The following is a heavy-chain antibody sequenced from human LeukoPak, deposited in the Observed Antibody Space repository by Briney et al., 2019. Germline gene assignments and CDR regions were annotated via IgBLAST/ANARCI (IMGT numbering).Heavy chain of an antibody. Sequence: GGSLRLSCAASGFTFSSYEMHWVRQAPGKGLEWVSYISSSGSTIYYADSVKGRFTISRDNAKNSLYLQMNSLRAEDTAVYYCATRTVVTAYWYFDLWGRGTLVTVSS. V-gene: IGHV3-48*03. D-gene: IGHD4-23*01. J-gene: IGHJ2*01. CDR3: ATRTVVTAYWYFDL. CDR2: ISSSGSTI. CDR1: GFTFSSYE.